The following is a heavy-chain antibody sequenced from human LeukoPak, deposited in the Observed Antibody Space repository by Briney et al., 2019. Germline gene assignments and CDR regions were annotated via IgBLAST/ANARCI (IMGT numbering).Heavy chain of an antibody. CDR3: ARPRAVVTHYRYFDL. V-gene: IGHV3-33*01. CDR2: IWYDGTNK. Sequence: GGSLRLSCAASGFTFSNYGMHWVRQAPGKGLEWVAVIWYDGTNKYYADSVKGRFTISRDNSKNTVYLQINSLRAEDTAVYYCARPRAVVTHYRYFDLWGRGTLVTVSS. J-gene: IGHJ2*01. D-gene: IGHD4-23*01. CDR1: GFTFSNYG.